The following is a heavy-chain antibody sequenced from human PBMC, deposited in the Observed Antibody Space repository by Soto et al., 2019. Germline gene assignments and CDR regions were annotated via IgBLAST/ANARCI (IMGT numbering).Heavy chain of an antibody. D-gene: IGHD6-19*01. CDR3: ARGLSPDSSGWQYYYYYMDV. Sequence: ASVKVSCKASGGTFSSYTISWVRQAPGQGLEWMGRIIPILGIANYAQKFQGRVTITADKSTSTAYMELSSLRSEDTAVYYCARGLSPDSSGWQYYYYYMDVWGKGTTVTVSS. J-gene: IGHJ6*03. CDR2: IIPILGIA. V-gene: IGHV1-69*02. CDR1: GGTFSSYT.